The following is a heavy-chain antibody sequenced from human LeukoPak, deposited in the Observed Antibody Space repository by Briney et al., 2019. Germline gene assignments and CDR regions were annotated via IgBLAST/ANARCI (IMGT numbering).Heavy chain of an antibody. CDR1: GGSISSYS. Sequence: PSETLSLTCTVPGGSISSYSWSWIRQPPGKGLEWIGSIYYSGSTNYNPSLKSRVTMSVDTSKNQFSLKMSSVIAADTAVHYCARHGGESIVAMILHAFDIWGQGTMVTVSS. D-gene: IGHD5-12*01. J-gene: IGHJ3*02. V-gene: IGHV4-59*08. CDR2: IYYSGST. CDR3: ARHGGESIVAMILHAFDI.